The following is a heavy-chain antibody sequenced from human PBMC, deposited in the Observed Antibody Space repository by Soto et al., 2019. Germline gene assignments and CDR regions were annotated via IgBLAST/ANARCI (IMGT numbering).Heavy chain of an antibody. J-gene: IGHJ5*02. V-gene: IGHV1-24*01. Sequence: GASVKGSCKVSEYTLTELSMHWVRQAPGKGLEWMGGFDPEDGETIYAQKFQGRVTMTEDTSTDTAYMELSSLRSEDTAVYYCATYYYGSGSLYWFDPWGQGTLVTVSS. D-gene: IGHD3-10*01. CDR3: ATYYYGSGSLYWFDP. CDR2: FDPEDGET. CDR1: EYTLTELS.